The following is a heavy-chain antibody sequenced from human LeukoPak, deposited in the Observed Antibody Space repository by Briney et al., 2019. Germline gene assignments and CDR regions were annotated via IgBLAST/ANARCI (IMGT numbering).Heavy chain of an antibody. CDR2: IKQDGSEK. V-gene: IGHV3-7*04. CDR1: GFTFSSYW. CDR3: ARRLRGLITYYFDY. D-gene: IGHD3-10*01. Sequence: GSLRLSCAASGFTFSSYWMSWVRQAPGKGLEWVANIKQDGSEKYYVDSVKGRFTISRDNANNSLYLQMNSLRAEDTAVYYCARRLRGLITYYFDYWGQGTLVTVSS. J-gene: IGHJ4*02.